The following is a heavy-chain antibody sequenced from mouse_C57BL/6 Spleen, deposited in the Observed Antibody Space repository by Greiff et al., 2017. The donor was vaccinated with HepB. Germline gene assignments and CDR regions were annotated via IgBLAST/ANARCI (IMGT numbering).Heavy chain of an antibody. J-gene: IGHJ2*01. Sequence: EVHLVESGGGLVKPGGSLKLSCAASGFTFSDYGMHWVRQAPEKGLEWVAYISSGSSTIYYADTVKGRFTISRDNAKNTLFLQMTSLRSEDTAMYYCARETVTYFDYWGQGTTLTVSS. V-gene: IGHV5-17*01. CDR3: ARETVTYFDY. CDR2: ISSGSSTI. D-gene: IGHD4-1*01. CDR1: GFTFSDYG.